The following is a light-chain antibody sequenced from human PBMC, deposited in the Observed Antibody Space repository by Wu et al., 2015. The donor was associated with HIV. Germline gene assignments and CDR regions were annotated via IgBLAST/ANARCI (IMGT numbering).Light chain of an antibody. Sequence: EIVMTQSPATLSVSPGERATLSCRASQSISGNLAWYQQKPGQAPRLLIYGASNRATDIPARFSGSGSGTEFTLIISSLQSEDFAVYYCQQYNNWLITFGQGTRLEI. CDR3: QQYNNWLIT. CDR1: QSISGN. CDR2: GAS. J-gene: IGKJ5*01. V-gene: IGKV3-15*01.